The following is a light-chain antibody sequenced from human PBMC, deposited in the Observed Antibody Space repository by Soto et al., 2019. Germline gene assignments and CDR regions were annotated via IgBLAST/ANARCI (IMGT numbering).Light chain of an antibody. CDR1: QSVSSNY. Sequence: EIVLTQSPGTLSLSPGERATISCRASQSVSSNYLAWYQQKPGQALRLLIYAASNRVSGIADRFGGSWSGTEFTVAVSRLEPEDFALYYCQQYGSAPWTFGQGTKAEI. CDR2: AAS. V-gene: IGKV3-20*01. CDR3: QQYGSAPWT. J-gene: IGKJ1*01.